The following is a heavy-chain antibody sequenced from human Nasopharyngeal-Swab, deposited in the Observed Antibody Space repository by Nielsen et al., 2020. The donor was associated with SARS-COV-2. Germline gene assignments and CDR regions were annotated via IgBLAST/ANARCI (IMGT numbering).Heavy chain of an antibody. V-gene: IGHV4-61*01. J-gene: IGHJ6*03. CDR3: ARYYDDYYYYYMDV. Sequence: SETLSPTCTVSGGSVSSGSYYWSWIRQPPGKGLEWIGYIYYSGSTNYNPSLKSRVTISVDTSKNQFSLKLGSVTAADTAVYYCARYYDDYYYYYMDVWGKGTTVTVSS. CDR2: IYYSGST. CDR1: GGSVSSGSYY. D-gene: IGHD3-22*01.